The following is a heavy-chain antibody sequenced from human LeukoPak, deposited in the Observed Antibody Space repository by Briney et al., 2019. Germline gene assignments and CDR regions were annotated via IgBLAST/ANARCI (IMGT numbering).Heavy chain of an antibody. J-gene: IGHJ4*02. CDR1: GFTFISYA. CDR2: ISGSGSST. V-gene: IGHV3-23*01. Sequence: GGALRLSCAASGFTFISYAMSWVRQAPGKGLDWVSAISGSGSSTYYADSVKGRFTISRDNSKNTLYLQLNSLRAEDTAVYYCATDGQVWFQGGLDYWGQGTLVTVSS. CDR3: ATDGQVWFQGGLDY. D-gene: IGHD3/OR15-3a*01.